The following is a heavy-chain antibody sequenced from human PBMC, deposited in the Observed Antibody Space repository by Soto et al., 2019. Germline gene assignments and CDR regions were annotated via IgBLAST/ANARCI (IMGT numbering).Heavy chain of an antibody. CDR3: AILRPAYCGRDCYPLGWDFDY. D-gene: IGHD2-21*02. V-gene: IGHV1-69*01. CDR1: GGTFSSYA. J-gene: IGHJ4*02. CDR2: IIPIFGTA. Sequence: QVQLVQSGAEVKKPGSSVKVSCKASGGTFSSYAISWVRQAPGQGLDWMGGIIPIFGTANYAQKFQGRVTITADESTSTAYMELSRLRSEDTAVYYCAILRPAYCGRDCYPLGWDFDYWGQGTLVTVSS.